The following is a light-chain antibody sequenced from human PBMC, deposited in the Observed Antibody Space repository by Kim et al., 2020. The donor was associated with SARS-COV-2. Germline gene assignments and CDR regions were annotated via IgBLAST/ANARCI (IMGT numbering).Light chain of an antibody. Sequence: AIQLTQSPSSLSAVVGDRVTITCRASQGIRNYLAWYQQKPGKAPNLLIYAASTLQSGVPSRFSGSGSGTDFTLTISSLQPEDFATYYCLQDYNYPYTFGQGTKLEI. CDR2: AAS. CDR1: QGIRNY. CDR3: LQDYNYPYT. J-gene: IGKJ2*01. V-gene: IGKV1-6*01.